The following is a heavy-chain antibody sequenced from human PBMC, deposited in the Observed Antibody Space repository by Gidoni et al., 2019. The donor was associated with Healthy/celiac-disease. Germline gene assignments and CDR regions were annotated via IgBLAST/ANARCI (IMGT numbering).Heavy chain of an antibody. CDR1: GGSISSSNW. CDR2: IYHSGST. J-gene: IGHJ6*02. Sequence: QVQLQESGPGLVKPSGTLSLTCAVSGGSISSSNWWSWVRQPPGKGLEWIGEIYHSGSTNYNPSLKSRVTISVDKSKNQFSLKLSSVTAADTAVYYCARDHKLWPDYYYYYGMDVWGQGTTVTVSS. V-gene: IGHV4-4*02. CDR3: ARDHKLWPDYYYYYGMDV. D-gene: IGHD5-18*01.